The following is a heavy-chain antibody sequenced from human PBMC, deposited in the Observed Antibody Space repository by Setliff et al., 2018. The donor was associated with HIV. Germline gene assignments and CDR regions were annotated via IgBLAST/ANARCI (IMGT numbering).Heavy chain of an antibody. Sequence: SETLSLTCTVSGGSISNYYWSWIRQPPGKGLEWIGYISYTGTTKYNPSLKSRVTMSVDTSKNQFSLKLSSVTAADTAVYYCARQYNRQYGMDVWGKGTTVTVPQ. CDR3: ARQYNRQYGMDV. J-gene: IGHJ6*04. V-gene: IGHV4-59*08. CDR1: GGSISNYY. CDR2: ISYTGTT. D-gene: IGHD1-20*01.